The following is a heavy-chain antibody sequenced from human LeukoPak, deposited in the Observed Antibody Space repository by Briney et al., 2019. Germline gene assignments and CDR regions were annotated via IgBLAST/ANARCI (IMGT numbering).Heavy chain of an antibody. D-gene: IGHD2-21*02. J-gene: IGHJ3*02. CDR1: GYTFSSYG. CDR2: ISVINNANT. V-gene: IGHV1-18*01. Sequence: EASVKVSCKASGYTFSSYGINWVRRAPGQGVEWMGWISVINNANTRYAQHFQGRLTMTIDTSTTSTYMELRSLRSDDTAVYYCSREFPFCGADWFAGVFDICGQGQMVTVS. CDR3: SREFPFCGADWFAGVFDI.